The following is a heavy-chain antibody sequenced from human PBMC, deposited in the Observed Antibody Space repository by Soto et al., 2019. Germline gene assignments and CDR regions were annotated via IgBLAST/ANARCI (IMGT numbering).Heavy chain of an antibody. Sequence: GGSLRLSCXASGFTFSSYAMSWVRQAPGKGLEWVSAISGSGGSTYYADSVKGRFTISRDNSKNTLYLQMNSLRAEDTAVYYCAKGSDILTGPYLDYWGQGTLVTVSS. D-gene: IGHD3-9*01. CDR1: GFTFSSYA. CDR3: AKGSDILTGPYLDY. J-gene: IGHJ4*02. V-gene: IGHV3-23*01. CDR2: ISGSGGST.